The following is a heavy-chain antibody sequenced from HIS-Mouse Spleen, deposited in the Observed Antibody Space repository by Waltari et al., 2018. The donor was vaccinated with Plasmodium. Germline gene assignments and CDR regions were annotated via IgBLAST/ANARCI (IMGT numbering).Heavy chain of an antibody. J-gene: IGHJ4*02. V-gene: IGHV4-34*01. CDR1: GGSFSGYY. CDR2: INHSGST. D-gene: IGHD2-15*01. CDR3: ARLVVVASKDSY. Sequence: QVQLQQWGAGLLKPSETLSLTCAVYGGSFSGYYWSWIRQPPGKGLEWIGEINHSGSTNYNPALKVRVTISGDTSKNQFSLKLSSVTAADTAVYYCARLVVVASKDSYWGQGTLVTVS.